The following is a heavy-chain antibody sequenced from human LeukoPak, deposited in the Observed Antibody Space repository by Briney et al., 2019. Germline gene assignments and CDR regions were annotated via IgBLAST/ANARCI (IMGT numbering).Heavy chain of an antibody. CDR2: INPNSGGT. CDR3: ARGYSSSSLGVYYYYYMDV. CDR1: GYTFTGYY. Sequence: ASVKVSCKASGYTFTGYYMHWVRQAPGQGLEWMGWINPNSGGTNYAQKFQGRVTMTRDTSISTAYMELSRLRSDDTAVYYCARGYSSSSLGVYYYYYMDVWGKGTTVTVSS. D-gene: IGHD6-6*01. V-gene: IGHV1-2*02. J-gene: IGHJ6*03.